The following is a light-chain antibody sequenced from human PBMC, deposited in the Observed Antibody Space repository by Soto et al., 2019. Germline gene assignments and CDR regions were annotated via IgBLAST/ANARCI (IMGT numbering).Light chain of an antibody. V-gene: IGLV2-14*01. CDR1: SSDVGGYNY. CDR3: SSYTTRATRI. Sequence: QSALTQPASVSGSPGQSITISCTGTSSDVGGYNYVSWYQQHPGKVPKLIIYDVTDRPSGISNRFSGSKSGNTASLTISGLQADDEADYYCSSYTTRATRIFGGGTKVTVL. J-gene: IGLJ2*01. CDR2: DVT.